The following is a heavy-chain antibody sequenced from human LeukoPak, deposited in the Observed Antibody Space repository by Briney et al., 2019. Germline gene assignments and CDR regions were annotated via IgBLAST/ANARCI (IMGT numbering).Heavy chain of an antibody. CDR2: IYYSGNT. Sequence: PSETLSLTCTVSGVSISSSNSYWGWIRQPPGKGLEWIGSIYYSGNTYYNASLKSQVSISIDTSKNQFSLKLTSVTAADTAVYYCARSVRSGYDYWGQGTLVTVSS. CDR1: GVSISSSNSY. D-gene: IGHD5-12*01. CDR3: ARSVRSGYDY. V-gene: IGHV4-39*01. J-gene: IGHJ4*02.